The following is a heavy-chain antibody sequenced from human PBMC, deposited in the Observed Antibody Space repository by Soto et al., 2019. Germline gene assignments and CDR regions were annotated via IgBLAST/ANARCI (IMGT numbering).Heavy chain of an antibody. V-gene: IGHV4-59*01. Sequence: PSETLSLTCTVSGGSISSNYWTWIRQPPGKGLEWIGYAYNSGSTNYNPSLKSRVTISEDTSKSQFSLKVNTMTAADTAVYYCGRYRREEVAGYTLDNWGQGSLVTVSS. CDR3: GRYRREEVAGYTLDN. J-gene: IGHJ4*02. CDR1: GGSISSNY. D-gene: IGHD2-15*01. CDR2: AYNSGST.